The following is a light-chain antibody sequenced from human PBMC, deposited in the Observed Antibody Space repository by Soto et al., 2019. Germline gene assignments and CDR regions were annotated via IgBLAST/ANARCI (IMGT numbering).Light chain of an antibody. CDR1: SSNIGTNI. CDR3: AAWDDSVTAPV. Sequence: QSALTQPPSASGAPGQRVTISCSGSSSNIGTNIVNWYQHLPGTAPRLLIYGNQRPSGVPDRFSGSKSGTSASLAITGLQSEDEANYYCAAWDDSVTAPVFGGGTKLTVL. CDR2: GN. J-gene: IGLJ3*02. V-gene: IGLV1-44*01.